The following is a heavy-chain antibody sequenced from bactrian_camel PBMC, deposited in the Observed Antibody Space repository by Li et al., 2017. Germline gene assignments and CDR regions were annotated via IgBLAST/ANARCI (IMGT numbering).Heavy chain of an antibody. CDR2: IGQHGDT. J-gene: IGHJ4*01. CDR3: ALDLVGCGGRPTVASLYDY. Sequence: HVQLVESGGGSVEPGGSLRLSCAASGYTYSTYSMGWFRQAPGKEREGVAAIGQHGDTSYADSVKGRFTISQHNAKNTLYLQMNNLKPEDTAVYYCALDLVGCGGRPTVASLYDYWGQGTQVTVS. CDR1: GYTYSTYS. D-gene: IGHD3*01. V-gene: IGHV3S53*01.